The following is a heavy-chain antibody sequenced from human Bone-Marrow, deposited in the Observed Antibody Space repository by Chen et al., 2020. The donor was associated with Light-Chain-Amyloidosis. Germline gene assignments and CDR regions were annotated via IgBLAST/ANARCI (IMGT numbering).Heavy chain of an antibody. Sequence: EVQLVASGGGLVQWGGYVRLSCVASGFTCRSTWMAWVRQAPGRGLVWVSRINPDGSSTSYADSVKGRFTISRDNTKNTLFLQMSSLRADDTAVYYCARDSDCRSTSCYPLCTFDIWGQGTMVTVSS. D-gene: IGHD2-2*01. CDR1: GFTCRSTW. V-gene: IGHV3-74*01. CDR3: ARDSDCRSTSCYPLCTFDI. J-gene: IGHJ3*02. CDR2: INPDGSST.